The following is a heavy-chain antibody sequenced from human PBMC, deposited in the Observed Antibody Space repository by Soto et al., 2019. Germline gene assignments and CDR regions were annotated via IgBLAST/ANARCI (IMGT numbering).Heavy chain of an antibody. D-gene: IGHD2-8*02. CDR3: TSHLRPTNWWGGYFDY. Sequence: QLQLQESGPGLVKPSETLSLTCFVSGGSISSNNYYWGWIRQPPGKGLEWIGSMSYSRSTYYNPSLKSRVTISVDKSKNQFSLKLTSVTAEHTAVYYCTSHLRPTNWWGGYFDYWGQGPLVTVPS. J-gene: IGHJ4*02. CDR1: GGSISSNNYY. V-gene: IGHV4-39*01. CDR2: MSYSRST.